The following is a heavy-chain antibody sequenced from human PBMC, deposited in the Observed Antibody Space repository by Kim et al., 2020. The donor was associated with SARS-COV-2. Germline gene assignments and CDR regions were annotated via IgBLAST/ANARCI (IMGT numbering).Heavy chain of an antibody. CDR1: GGSFSGYY. D-gene: IGHD3-3*01. J-gene: IGHJ5*02. V-gene: IGHV4-34*01. CDR2: INHSGST. Sequence: SETLSLTCAVYGGSFSGYYWSWIRQPPGKGLEWIGEINHSGSTNYNPSLKSRVTISVDTSKNQFSLKLSSVTAADTAVYYCARVEFPYYDFWSGYYTGGGWFDPWGQGTLVTVSS. CDR3: ARVEFPYYDFWSGYYTGGGWFDP.